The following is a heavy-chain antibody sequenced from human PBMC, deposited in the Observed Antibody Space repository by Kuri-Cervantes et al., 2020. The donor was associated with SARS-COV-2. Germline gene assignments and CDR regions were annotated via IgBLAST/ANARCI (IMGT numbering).Heavy chain of an antibody. Sequence: GESLKICCAASGFTFSSYCMHWVRQAPGKGLVWVSRINSDGSSTSYADSVKGRFTISRDNAKNTLYLQMNSLRAEDTAVYYCARWQRGSSWYSVFDYWGQGTLVTVSS. V-gene: IGHV3-74*01. CDR2: INSDGSST. J-gene: IGHJ4*02. D-gene: IGHD6-13*01. CDR1: GFTFSSYC. CDR3: ARWQRGSSWYSVFDY.